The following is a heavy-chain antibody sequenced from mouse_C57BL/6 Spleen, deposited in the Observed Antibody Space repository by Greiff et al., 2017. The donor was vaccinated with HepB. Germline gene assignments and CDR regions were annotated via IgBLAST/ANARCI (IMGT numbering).Heavy chain of an antibody. J-gene: IGHJ3*01. Sequence: QVQLQQSGPELVKPGASVKISCKASGYAFSSSWMNWVKQRPGKGLEWIGRIYPGDGDTNYNGKFKGKATLTADKSSSTAYMQLSSLTSEDSAVYFCAREGTYSNIFAYWGQGTLVTVSA. D-gene: IGHD2-5*01. CDR1: GYAFSSSW. CDR2: IYPGDGDT. V-gene: IGHV1-82*01. CDR3: AREGTYSNIFAY.